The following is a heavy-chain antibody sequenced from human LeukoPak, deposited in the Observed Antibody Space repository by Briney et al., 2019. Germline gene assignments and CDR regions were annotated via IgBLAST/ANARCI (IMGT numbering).Heavy chain of an antibody. CDR3: ARDPAYTTGWTKNAFDI. D-gene: IGHD6-19*01. CDR1: GGSVSSNSAA. CDR2: TYYRSKWYN. Sequence: SQTLSLTCAISGGSVSSNSAAWNWIRQSPSRGLEWLGRTYYRSKWYNDYAVSVKSRITINPDTSKNQFSLQLNYVTPEDTAVYYCARDPAYTTGWTKNAFDIWGQGTMVTVSS. J-gene: IGHJ3*02. V-gene: IGHV6-1*01.